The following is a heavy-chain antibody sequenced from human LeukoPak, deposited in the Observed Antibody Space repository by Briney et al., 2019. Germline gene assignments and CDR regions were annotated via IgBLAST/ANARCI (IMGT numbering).Heavy chain of an antibody. CDR2: ISDRGGST. CDR1: GFTFSSYA. D-gene: IGHD2-15*01. J-gene: IGHJ4*02. V-gene: IGHV3-23*01. Sequence: GGSLRLSCAASGFTFSSYAMSWVRQAPGKGLEWVSTISDRGGSTYYADSVKGRLTISRGNSKNTLYLQMNSLRAEDTALYYCAKLYCSGGTCYWPDYWGQGTLVTVSS. CDR3: AKLYCSGGTCYWPDY.